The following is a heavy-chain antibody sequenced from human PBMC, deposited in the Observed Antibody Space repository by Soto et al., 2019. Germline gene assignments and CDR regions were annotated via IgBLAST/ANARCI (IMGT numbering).Heavy chain of an antibody. CDR3: AALARPDG. Sequence: VGSLRLACAASVFTVSSNYMSWVRQAPGKGLEWVSVIYSGGSTYYADSVKGRVTISRENSKNTLYLKQNNQRAEDAAVYYCAALARPDGGGQGTLVTVSS. V-gene: IGHV3-53*01. D-gene: IGHD6-6*01. J-gene: IGHJ4*02. CDR2: IYSGGST. CDR1: VFTVSSNY.